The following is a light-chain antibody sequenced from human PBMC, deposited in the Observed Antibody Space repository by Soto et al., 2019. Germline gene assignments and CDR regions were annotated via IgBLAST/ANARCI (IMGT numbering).Light chain of an antibody. V-gene: IGLV2-11*01. Sequence: QSALTQPRSVSGSPGQSVSISCTGTSSYFTDYNLVSWFQQHPGRAPKTLIFDVTERPSGVPDRFSGSKSDNTASLTISGLQAEDEAVYYCCSYAGGNTGVFGGGTNLTVL. CDR1: SSYFTDYNL. CDR2: DVT. CDR3: CSYAGGNTGV. J-gene: IGLJ3*02.